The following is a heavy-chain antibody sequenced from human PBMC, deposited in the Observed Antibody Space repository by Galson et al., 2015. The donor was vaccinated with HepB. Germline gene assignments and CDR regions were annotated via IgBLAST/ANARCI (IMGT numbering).Heavy chain of an antibody. D-gene: IGHD6-13*01. CDR2: INTNTGNP. CDR3: ARDQEQQLVAPNWFDP. CDR1: GYTFTSYA. J-gene: IGHJ5*02. Sequence: SVKVSCKVSGYTFTSYAMNWVRQAPGQGLEWMGWINTNTGNPTYAQGFTGRFVSSLDTSVSTAYLQISSLKAEDTAVYYCARDQEQQLVAPNWFDPWGQGTLVTVSS. V-gene: IGHV7-4-1*02.